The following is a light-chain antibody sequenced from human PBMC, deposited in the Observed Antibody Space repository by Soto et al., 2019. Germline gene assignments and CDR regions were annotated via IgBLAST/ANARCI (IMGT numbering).Light chain of an antibody. CDR2: GGS. J-gene: IGKJ1*01. CDR1: ETLSSKY. Sequence: EIVLTQSPGTFSFSPCDGATLSGRASETLSSKYLAWYQQKPGQPPRLLIYGGSSRAAGIPDRFSGSGSGTDFTLTISRLEPEDFAVYYCQQYGSSRTFGQGTKVDIK. CDR3: QQYGSSRT. V-gene: IGKV3-20*01.